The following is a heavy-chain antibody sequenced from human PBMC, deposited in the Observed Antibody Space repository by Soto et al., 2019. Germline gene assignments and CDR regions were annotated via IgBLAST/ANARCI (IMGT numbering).Heavy chain of an antibody. CDR3: AKIGWAAPVADWEFDH. D-gene: IGHD6-19*01. J-gene: IGHJ4*02. V-gene: IGHV3-23*01. Sequence: GGSLRLSCAASGFTFSNYAMSWIRQAPGRGLEWVSALRIYNGDTFYADSVKGRFTISRDNSKNTLYLQMNSLRVEDTAIYFCAKIGWAAPVADWEFDHRGQGALVTVSS. CDR2: LRIYNGDT. CDR1: GFTFSNYA.